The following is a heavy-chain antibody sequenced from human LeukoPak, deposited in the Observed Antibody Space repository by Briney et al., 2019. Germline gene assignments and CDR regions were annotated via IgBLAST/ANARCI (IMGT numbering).Heavy chain of an antibody. CDR1: GFTFSGHA. Sequence: PGGSLRLSCAASGFTFSGHAMSWVRQAPGKGLEWVSGISGSGDNTYYADSVKGRFTISRDNSKNTLYLQMNSLRAEDTAVYYCAKVRSGDIAAALNYWGQGTLVPVSS. V-gene: IGHV3-23*01. D-gene: IGHD6-13*01. CDR2: ISGSGDNT. CDR3: AKVRSGDIAAALNY. J-gene: IGHJ4*02.